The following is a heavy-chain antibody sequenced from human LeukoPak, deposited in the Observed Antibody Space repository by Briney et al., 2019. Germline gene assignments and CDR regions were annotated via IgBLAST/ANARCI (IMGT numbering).Heavy chain of an antibody. CDR3: ARGVVLTGYPLDF. J-gene: IGHJ4*02. D-gene: IGHD3-9*01. Sequence: PSETLPLTCSVSGGSFSTYYWSWIRQPPGKGLEWIGFIYYSGSTDYNPSLKSRVTISVDTSKKQFSLKLSSVTAADTAVYYCARGVVLTGYPLDFWGRGTLVTVSS. CDR1: GGSFSTYY. V-gene: IGHV4-59*01. CDR2: IYYSGST.